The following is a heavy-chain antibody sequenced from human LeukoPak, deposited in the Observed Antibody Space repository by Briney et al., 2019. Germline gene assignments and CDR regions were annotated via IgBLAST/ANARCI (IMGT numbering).Heavy chain of an antibody. CDR1: GGSFSGYY. CDR2: ISYSGTT. D-gene: IGHD2-2*01. V-gene: IGHV4-34*01. Sequence: SETLSLTCAVYGGSFSGYYWTWIRQPPGKGLEWSGEISYSGTTNYNPSLGSRVTISIDTSKNQFSLRLSSVTAADTAVYFCARKYCSSTSCSYAFDFWGQGTMVTVSS. CDR3: ARKYCSSTSCSYAFDF. J-gene: IGHJ3*01.